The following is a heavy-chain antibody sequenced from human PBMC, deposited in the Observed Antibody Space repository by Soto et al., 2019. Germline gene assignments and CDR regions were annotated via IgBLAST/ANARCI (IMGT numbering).Heavy chain of an antibody. CDR2: IYYSGNT. V-gene: IGHV4-39*01. CDR3: VRRAPNLQYDCV. J-gene: IGHJ4*02. D-gene: IGHD1-1*01. Sequence: PSETLTLTCTVSGGSISSSYYYWVWIRQSPVKGLEWIGTIYYSGNTYYNPSLKSRVTTSVDTTKNQFSLKLSSVIAADTAVYYCVRRAPNLQYDCVWGQGGLVTVSS. CDR1: GGSISSSYYY.